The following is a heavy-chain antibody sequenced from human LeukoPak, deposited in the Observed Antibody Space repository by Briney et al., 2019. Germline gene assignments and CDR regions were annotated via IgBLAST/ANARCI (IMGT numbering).Heavy chain of an antibody. Sequence: SETLSLICTVSGGSISSYYWSWIRQPPGKGLEWIGYIYYSGSTNYNPSLKSRVTISVDTSKNQFSLKLSSVTAADTAVYYCARVARRAFDYWGQGTLVTVSS. J-gene: IGHJ4*02. CDR1: GGSISSYY. CDR3: ARVARRAFDY. CDR2: IYYSGST. V-gene: IGHV4-59*01.